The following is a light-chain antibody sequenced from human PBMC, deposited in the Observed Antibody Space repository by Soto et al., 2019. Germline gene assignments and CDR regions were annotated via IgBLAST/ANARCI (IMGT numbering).Light chain of an antibody. CDR2: GAS. J-gene: IGKJ3*01. CDR3: QQYVTPPFT. Sequence: EIVLAQSPATLSLSPGERATLSCRASESVNRVYLAWYQHKPGQAPRLLIFGASERATGIPDRFSGSGSGTDFTLTISRLEPEDFAVYYCQQYVTPPFTFGPGTKVDI. V-gene: IGKV3-20*01. CDR1: ESVNRVY.